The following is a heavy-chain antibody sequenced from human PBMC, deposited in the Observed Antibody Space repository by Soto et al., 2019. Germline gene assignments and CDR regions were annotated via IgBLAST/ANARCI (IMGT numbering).Heavy chain of an antibody. Sequence: QVQLGQSGAEVKKPGSSVKVSCKASGYTFTSSHIHWVRQAPGQGLEWMGIINPSGGFTTYAQQFWGRVTMTRDTSTSTVYMELSSLTSEDTAMYYCARGFSTSGYYIWGQGTLVTVSS. CDR2: INPSGGFT. V-gene: IGHV1-46*01. D-gene: IGHD5-12*01. CDR1: GYTFTSSH. CDR3: ARGFSTSGYYI. J-gene: IGHJ3*02.